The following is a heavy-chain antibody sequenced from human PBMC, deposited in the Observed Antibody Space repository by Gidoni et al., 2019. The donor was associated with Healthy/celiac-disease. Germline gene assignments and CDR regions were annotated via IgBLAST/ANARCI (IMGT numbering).Heavy chain of an antibody. CDR3: AKDTYNWNDPNWFDP. CDR1: VFTFRSYA. D-gene: IGHD1-1*01. CDR2: ISGSGGST. J-gene: IGHJ5*02. V-gene: IGHV3-23*01. Sequence: EVQLLESGGGLVQPGGSLRLPCAASVFTFRSYAMSWVRQAPGKGLEWVSAISGSGGSTYYADSVKGRFTISRDNSKNTLYLQMNSLRAEDTAVYYCAKDTYNWNDPNWFDPWGQGTLVTVSS.